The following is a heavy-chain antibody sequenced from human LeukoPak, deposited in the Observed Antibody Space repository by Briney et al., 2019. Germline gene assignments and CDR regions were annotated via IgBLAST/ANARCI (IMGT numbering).Heavy chain of an antibody. CDR1: GFIFSNYG. CDR3: AKEPDY. Sequence: GGSLRLSCAASGFIFSNYGMHWVRQAPGKGLEWVAFIPYDGSDTYYADSVKGRFTISRDNSKNTLYLQMNSLRAEDTAVYYCAKEPDYWGQGTLVTVSS. J-gene: IGHJ4*02. CDR2: IPYDGSDT. V-gene: IGHV3-30*02.